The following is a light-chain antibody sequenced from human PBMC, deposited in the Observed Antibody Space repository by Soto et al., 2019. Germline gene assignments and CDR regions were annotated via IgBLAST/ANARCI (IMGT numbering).Light chain of an antibody. V-gene: IGLV2-14*03. CDR2: DVS. Sequence: QSVLTQPASVFGSPGQSITISCTGTSSDVGGYNYVSWYQHHPGKAPKLMIYDVSNRPPGVSNRFSGSKSGNTASLIISGLQAEDEADYYCSSYTSSSTLSTYVFGTGTKVTVL. J-gene: IGLJ1*01. CDR1: SSDVGGYNY. CDR3: SSYTSSSTLSTYV.